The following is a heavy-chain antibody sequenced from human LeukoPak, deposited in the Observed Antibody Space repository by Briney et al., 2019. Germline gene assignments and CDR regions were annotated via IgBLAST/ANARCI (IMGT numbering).Heavy chain of an antibody. CDR3: ARGSTSGWSY. J-gene: IGHJ4*02. V-gene: IGHV3-48*02. CDR1: GFTFSSYS. CDR2: ITSTGTHI. D-gene: IGHD6-19*01. Sequence: GGSLRLSCAASGFTFSSYSMNWVRQAPGKGLEWVSHITSTGTHIYYADSVQGRFTISRDNAKNSLYLQMNSLRDEDTAVYYCARGSTSGWSYWGQGTLVAVSS.